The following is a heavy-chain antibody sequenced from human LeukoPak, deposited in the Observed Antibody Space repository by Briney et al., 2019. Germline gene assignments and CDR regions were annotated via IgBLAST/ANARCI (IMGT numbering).Heavy chain of an antibody. J-gene: IGHJ4*02. CDR3: TRDHSWNEYDY. Sequence: GASVKVSCKASGYTFTGYFIHWVRQAPGQGLEWMGWINPNSGGTNYAQKFQGRVTMTRDTSTSTAYMELSRLRSDDTAVYYCTRDHSWNEYDYWGLGTLVTVSS. CDR1: GYTFTGYF. CDR2: INPNSGGT. V-gene: IGHV1-2*02. D-gene: IGHD1-1*01.